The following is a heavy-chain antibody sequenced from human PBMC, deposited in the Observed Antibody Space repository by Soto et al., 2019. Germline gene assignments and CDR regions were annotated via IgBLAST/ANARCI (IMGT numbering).Heavy chain of an antibody. Sequence: PGGSLRLSCAASGFTFSSYSMNWVRQAPGKGLEWVSYISSSSSTIYYADSVKGRFTISRDNAKNSLYLQMNSLRDEDTAVYYCARDANGVTIFGVVTEPRYYYYGMDVWGQGTTVTVSS. CDR3: ARDANGVTIFGVVTEPRYYYYGMDV. J-gene: IGHJ6*02. CDR1: GFTFSSYS. D-gene: IGHD3-3*01. CDR2: ISSSSSTI. V-gene: IGHV3-48*02.